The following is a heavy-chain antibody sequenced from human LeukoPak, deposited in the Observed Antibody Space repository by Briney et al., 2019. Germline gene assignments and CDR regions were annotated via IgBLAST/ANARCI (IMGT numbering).Heavy chain of an antibody. J-gene: IGHJ4*02. D-gene: IGHD2-2*01. Sequence: ASVKVSCKASGGTFSSYAISWVRQAPGQGLEWMGGIIPIFGTANYAQKFQGRVTTTADESTSTAYMELSSLRSEDTAVYYCARSPRGYQLPHKYWGQGTLVTVSS. V-gene: IGHV1-69*13. CDR2: IIPIFGTA. CDR1: GGTFSSYA. CDR3: ARSPRGYQLPHKY.